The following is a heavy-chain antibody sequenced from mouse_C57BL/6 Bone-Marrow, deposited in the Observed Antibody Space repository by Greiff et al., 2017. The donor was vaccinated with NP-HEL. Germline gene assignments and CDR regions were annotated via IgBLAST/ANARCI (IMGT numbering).Heavy chain of an antibody. V-gene: IGHV1-18*01. CDR3: ARTGFWGLPWFAY. Sequence: EVKLQESGPELVKPGASVKIPCKASGYTFTDYNMDWVKQSHGKSLEWIGDINPNNGGTIYNQKFKGKATLTVDKSSSTAYMELRSLTSEDTAVYYCARTGFWGLPWFAYWGQGTLVTVSA. CDR2: INPNNGGT. J-gene: IGHJ3*01. CDR1: GYTFTDYN. D-gene: IGHD3-1*01.